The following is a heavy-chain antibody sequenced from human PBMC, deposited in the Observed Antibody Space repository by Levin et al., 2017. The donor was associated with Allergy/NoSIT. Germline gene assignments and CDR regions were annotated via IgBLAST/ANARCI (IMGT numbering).Heavy chain of an antibody. CDR3: ARDLGVVAADFDY. Sequence: GESLKISCKASGYTFTGYYMHWVRQAPGQGLEWMGRINPNSGGTNYAQKFQGRVTMTRDTSISTAYMELSRLRSDDTAVYYCARDLGVVAADFDYWGQGTLVTVSS. D-gene: IGHD2-15*01. CDR2: INPNSGGT. CDR1: GYTFTGYY. V-gene: IGHV1-2*06. J-gene: IGHJ4*02.